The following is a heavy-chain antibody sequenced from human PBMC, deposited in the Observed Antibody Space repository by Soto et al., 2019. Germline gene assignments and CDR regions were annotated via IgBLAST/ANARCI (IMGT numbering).Heavy chain of an antibody. CDR3: ARDDRSVSGVVTLDH. CDR2: TNEGSGNT. Sequence: QVQIVQSGAEVKRAGASVRVSCRATGYSFKNYAVHWVRQAPGQRLEWMGFTNEGSGNTRFSQKFQGRISITRDASASTVYLDLSSLTSQDTAIYYCARDDRSVSGVVTLDHWGPGTLVTVSS. D-gene: IGHD3-3*01. V-gene: IGHV1-3*01. CDR1: GYSFKNYA. J-gene: IGHJ4*02.